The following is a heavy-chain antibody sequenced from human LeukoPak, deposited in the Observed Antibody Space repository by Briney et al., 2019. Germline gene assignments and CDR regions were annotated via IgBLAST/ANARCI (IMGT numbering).Heavy chain of an antibody. CDR3: AREGAAAAFDP. CDR2: IYSGGST. Sequence: GGSLRLSCAASGFTVSSNYMSWVRQAPGKGLEWVSVIYSGGSTYYADSVKGRFTISRDNSKNTLYLQMNSLRAEDTAVYYCAREGAAAAFDPWGQGALVTVSS. J-gene: IGHJ5*02. CDR1: GFTVSSNY. D-gene: IGHD6-25*01. V-gene: IGHV3-53*01.